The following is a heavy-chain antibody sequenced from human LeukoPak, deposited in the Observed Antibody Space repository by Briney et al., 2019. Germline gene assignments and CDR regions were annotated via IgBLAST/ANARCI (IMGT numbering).Heavy chain of an antibody. D-gene: IGHD3-16*02. CDR1: GGSISSSSYY. CDR3: ARVIVVWGSYRYPTYYFDY. V-gene: IGHV4-39*07. Sequence: ASETLSLTCTVSGGSISSSSYYWGWIRQPPGKGLEWIGSIYYSGSTYYNPSLKSRVTISVDTSKNQFSLKLSSVTAADTAVYYCARVIVVWGSYRYPTYYFDYWGQGTLVTVSS. J-gene: IGHJ4*02. CDR2: IYYSGST.